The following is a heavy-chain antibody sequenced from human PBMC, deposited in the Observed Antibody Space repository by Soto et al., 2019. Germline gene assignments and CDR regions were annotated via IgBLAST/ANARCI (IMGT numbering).Heavy chain of an antibody. Sequence: EVQLVQSGAEVKKPGGSLKISCKGSGYRYTNYWIGWVRQMPGKGLGWMGIIYPDDSDIRYSPSFQGQVTISADKSISTAYLHWRSLKASDSAMYYCARQDGSGLHWYFDLWGRGTLVTVSS. D-gene: IGHD3-22*01. V-gene: IGHV5-51*01. CDR2: IYPDDSDI. CDR3: ARQDGSGLHWYFDL. CDR1: GYRYTNYW. J-gene: IGHJ2*01.